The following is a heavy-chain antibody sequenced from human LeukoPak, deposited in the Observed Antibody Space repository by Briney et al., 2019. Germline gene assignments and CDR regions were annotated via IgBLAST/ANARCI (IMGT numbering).Heavy chain of an antibody. D-gene: IGHD4-23*01. J-gene: IGHJ4*02. CDR2: ISGSGSST. Sequence: GGSLRLSCLASGFTFSSFAMSWVRQAPGKGLEWVSAISGSGSSTYYADSVKGRFTISRDNSQNTLYLQMNSLRAEYTAVYYCAKEMTSVVTVEYWGQGTLVTVSS. CDR3: AKEMTSVVTVEY. V-gene: IGHV3-23*01. CDR1: GFTFSSFA.